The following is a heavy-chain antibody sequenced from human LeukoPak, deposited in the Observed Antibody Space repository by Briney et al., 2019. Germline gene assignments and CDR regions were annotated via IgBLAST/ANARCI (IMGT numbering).Heavy chain of an antibody. Sequence: SETLPLTCTVSGGSISSSGYNWGWIRQPPGKGLEWIGSIYYSGSTYYNPSLKSRVTISVDTSKNQFSLRLNSVNAADTAVFYCARQGYSDFSSRPFDYWGQGTLVTVSS. D-gene: IGHD1-26*01. CDR2: IYYSGST. J-gene: IGHJ4*02. V-gene: IGHV4-39*01. CDR1: GGSISSSGYN. CDR3: ARQGYSDFSSRPFDY.